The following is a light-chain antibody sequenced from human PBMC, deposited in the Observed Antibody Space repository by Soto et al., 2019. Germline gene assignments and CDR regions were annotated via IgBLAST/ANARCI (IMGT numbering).Light chain of an antibody. CDR1: SIDVGAYNA. Sequence: QSALTQPASVSGSPGQSIAISCTGTSIDVGAYNAASWYQHHLGKAPKLMIYDVSNRPSGVSDRFSGCKSGNTASLTISGLGPEAEVDYYCSSYTPSGIYVFGTGTKVT. V-gene: IGLV2-14*03. CDR2: DVS. CDR3: SSYTPSGIYV. J-gene: IGLJ1*01.